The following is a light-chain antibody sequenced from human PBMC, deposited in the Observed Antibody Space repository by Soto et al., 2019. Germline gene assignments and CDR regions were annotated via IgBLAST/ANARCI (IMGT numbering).Light chain of an antibody. CDR3: QQYTNTNNPWM. CDR1: QTISTW. CDR2: DAS. Sequence: DIQVTQSPPTLSASVGDRFTITCRASQTISTWMAWYQQKPGKAPKLLVYDASTLRSGVASRFSGSGSGTEFTLIISGLQPDDSATYYCQQYTNTNNPWMFGQGTKVDIK. V-gene: IGKV1-5*01. J-gene: IGKJ1*01.